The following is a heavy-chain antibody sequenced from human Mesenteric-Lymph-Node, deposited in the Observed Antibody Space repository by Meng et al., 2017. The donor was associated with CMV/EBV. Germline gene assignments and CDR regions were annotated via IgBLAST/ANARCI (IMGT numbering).Heavy chain of an antibody. CDR3: ARWNSGYAPFDY. Sequence: ASVKVSCKASGYTFTSYYMHWVRQAPGQGLEWMGIINPSGGSTSYAQKFQGRVTMTRDTSISTAYMELSRLRSDDTAVYYCARWNSGYAPFDYWGQGTLVTVSS. CDR1: GYTFTSYY. D-gene: IGHD5-12*01. V-gene: IGHV1-46*01. J-gene: IGHJ4*02. CDR2: INPSGGST.